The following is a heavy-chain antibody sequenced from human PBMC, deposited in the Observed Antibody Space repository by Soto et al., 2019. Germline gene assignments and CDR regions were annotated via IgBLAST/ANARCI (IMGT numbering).Heavy chain of an antibody. D-gene: IGHD5-12*01. CDR1: GGSVSSGSYY. CDR2: IYYSGST. J-gene: IGHJ4*02. CDR3: ARGGYSGYDSNFDY. Sequence: SETLSLTCTVSGGSVSSGSYYWSWIRQPPGKGLEWIGYIYYSGSTNYNPSLKSRVTISVDTSKNQFSLKLSSVTAADTAVYYCARGGYSGYDSNFDYWGQGTLVTVSS. V-gene: IGHV4-61*01.